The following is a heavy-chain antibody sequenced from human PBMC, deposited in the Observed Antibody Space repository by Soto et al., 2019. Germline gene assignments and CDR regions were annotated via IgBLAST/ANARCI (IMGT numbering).Heavy chain of an antibody. J-gene: IGHJ4*02. CDR3: ARGRIFDYYDSSGYYRARYYFDY. Sequence: NPSETLSLTCAVYGGSFSGYYWSWIRQPPGKGLEWIGEINHSGSTNYNPSLKSRVTISVDTSKNQFSLKLSSVTAADTAVYYCARGRIFDYYDSSGYYRARYYFDYWGRGTLVTVSS. CDR1: GGSFSGYY. CDR2: INHSGST. D-gene: IGHD3-22*01. V-gene: IGHV4-34*01.